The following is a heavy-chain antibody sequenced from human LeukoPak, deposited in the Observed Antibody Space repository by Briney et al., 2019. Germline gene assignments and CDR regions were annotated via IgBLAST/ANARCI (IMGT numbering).Heavy chain of an antibody. Sequence: AGGSLRLSCAASGFTFNSYSMNWVRQAPGKGLEWVSSIGSRSSSIYYADSVKGRFTISRDNAKNSLFLQMNSLRAEDTAVYYCAREQEEALDIWGQGTMVTVSS. CDR1: GFTFNSYS. CDR3: AREQEEALDI. CDR2: IGSRSSSI. J-gene: IGHJ3*02. V-gene: IGHV3-21*01.